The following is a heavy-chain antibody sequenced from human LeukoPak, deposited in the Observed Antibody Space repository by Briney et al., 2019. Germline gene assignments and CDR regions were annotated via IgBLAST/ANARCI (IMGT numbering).Heavy chain of an antibody. V-gene: IGHV4-59*01. CDR3: ARDRGTIAAHFDY. D-gene: IGHD6-6*01. CDR1: GGSINSYY. Sequence: KTSETLSLTCTVSGGSINSYYWSWIRQPPGKGLEWIGYIYYSGSTSYNPSLKSRVTISVDTSKNQFSLKLSSVTAADTAVYYCARDRGTIAAHFDYWGQGTLVTVSS. CDR2: IYYSGST. J-gene: IGHJ4*02.